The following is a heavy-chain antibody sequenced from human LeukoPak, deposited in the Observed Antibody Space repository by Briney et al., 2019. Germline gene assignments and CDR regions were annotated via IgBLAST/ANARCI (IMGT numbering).Heavy chain of an antibody. D-gene: IGHD3-22*01. J-gene: IGHJ4*02. V-gene: IGHV4-30-4*01. Sequence: LRLSCTVPGASISSGDYYWNWIRQSPGKGLEWIGYIYYTGSIYYNPSLKSRVIISVDTSKNQFSLNLSSVTAADTAVYYCARGLLSRDYDSSGFGYWGQGTLVTVSS. CDR2: IYYTGSI. CDR1: GASISSGDYY. CDR3: ARGLLSRDYDSSGFGY.